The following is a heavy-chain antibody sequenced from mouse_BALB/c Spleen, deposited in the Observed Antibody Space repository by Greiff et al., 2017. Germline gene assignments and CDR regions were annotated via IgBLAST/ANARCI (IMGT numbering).Heavy chain of an antibody. Sequence: VHVKQSGAELVKPGASVKLSCTASGFNIKDTYMHWVKQRPEQGLECIGRIDPANGNTKYDPKFQGKATITADTSSNTAYLQLSSLTSEDTAVYYCARTSASDYWGQGTSVTVSS. J-gene: IGHJ4*01. V-gene: IGHV14-3*02. CDR1: GFNIKDTY. CDR3: ARTSASDY. CDR2: IDPANGNT.